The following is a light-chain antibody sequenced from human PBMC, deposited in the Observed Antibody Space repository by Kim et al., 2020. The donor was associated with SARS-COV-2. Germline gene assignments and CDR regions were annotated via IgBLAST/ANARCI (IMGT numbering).Light chain of an antibody. V-gene: IGKV3-11*01. CDR3: HHRANWTALT. Sequence: PGDRAILSCRASQNIGRYLAWYQQRPGQAPRLLIYEVFNRAAGVPARFSGNGSETDFTLTITSLEPDDFAVYYCHHRANWTALTFGGGTKVDIK. J-gene: IGKJ4*01. CDR1: QNIGRY. CDR2: EVF.